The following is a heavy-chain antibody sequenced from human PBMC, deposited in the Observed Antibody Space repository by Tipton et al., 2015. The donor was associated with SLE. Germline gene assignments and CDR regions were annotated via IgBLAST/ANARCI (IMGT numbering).Heavy chain of an antibody. J-gene: IGHJ5*02. V-gene: IGHV4-4*07. CDR2: IYTTGTT. Sequence: TLSLTCTVSGGSISGYYWTWVRQPAGKALEWIGHIYTTGTTKYNPSLGSRVTISLDTSKSQFFLNLNSVTAADTAVYYCGEGLNWFDPWGQGTLVTVSS. CDR1: GGSISGYY. CDR3: GEGLNWFDP.